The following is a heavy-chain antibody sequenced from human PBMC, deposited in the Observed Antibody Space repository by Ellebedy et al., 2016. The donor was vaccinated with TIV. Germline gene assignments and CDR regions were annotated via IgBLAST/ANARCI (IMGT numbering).Heavy chain of an antibody. CDR3: ARALAASDKVTYYFGMDV. Sequence: SETLSLTXTVSDDSVTSYFWSWIRQPAGKGLEWIGRIYTSGSTNYNPSLKSRVTMSVDTSKTQFSLKLTSVIAADTAVYYCARALAASDKVTYYFGMDVWGQGTTVTVSS. CDR2: IYTSGST. CDR1: DDSVTSYF. V-gene: IGHV4-4*07. D-gene: IGHD6-13*01. J-gene: IGHJ6*02.